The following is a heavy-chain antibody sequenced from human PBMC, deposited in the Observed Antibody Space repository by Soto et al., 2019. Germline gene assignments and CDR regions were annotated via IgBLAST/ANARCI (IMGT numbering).Heavy chain of an antibody. CDR1: GGSISSYY. J-gene: IGHJ4*02. D-gene: IGHD5-12*01. V-gene: IGHV4-59*01. CDR3: ARGYSGYVTLLGY. Sequence: PSETLSLTCTVSGGSISSYYWSWIRQPPGKGLEWIGYIYYSGSTNYNPSLKSRVTISVDTSKNQFSLKLSSVTAADTAVYYCARGYSGYVTLLGYWGQGTLVTVSS. CDR2: IYYSGST.